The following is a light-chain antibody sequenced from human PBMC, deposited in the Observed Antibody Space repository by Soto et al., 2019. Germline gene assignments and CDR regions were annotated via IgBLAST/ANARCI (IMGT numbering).Light chain of an antibody. J-gene: IGKJ4*01. CDR3: QQYNNWPQT. V-gene: IGKV3-15*01. CDR2: GAS. Sequence: EIVMTQSPATLSVSPGERATLSCRASQSVSSNLAWYQQKPGQAPRLLIYGASTRATGIPARFSGSGSGTEFTLTISSLKSEDFAVYYCQQYNNWPQTFGGGTKVEIK. CDR1: QSVSSN.